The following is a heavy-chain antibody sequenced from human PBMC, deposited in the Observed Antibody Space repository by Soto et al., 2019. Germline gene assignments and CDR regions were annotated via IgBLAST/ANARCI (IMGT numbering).Heavy chain of an antibody. V-gene: IGHV1-3*01. CDR1: GYTFTSYA. CDR3: ARGSGLTYFDY. CDR2: INAGNGNT. D-gene: IGHD3-10*01. J-gene: IGHJ4*02. Sequence: QVQLVQSGAEVKKPGASVKVSCKASGYTFTSYAMHWVRQAPGQRLEWMGWINAGNGNTKYSQKFQGRVTITRDTSASTAYMELSSLRSEDTGVYYCARGSGLTYFDYWGQGTLVTVSS.